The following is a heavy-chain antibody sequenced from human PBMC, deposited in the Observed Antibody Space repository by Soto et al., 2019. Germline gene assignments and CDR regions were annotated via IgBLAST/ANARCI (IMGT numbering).Heavy chain of an antibody. D-gene: IGHD3-3*01. CDR1: GGSISSGDFY. CDR2: IYYSGST. V-gene: IGHV4-30-4*01. CDR3: ARASSALTPGWFDS. Sequence: QVQLQESGPGLVKPSQTLSLTCTVSGGSISSGDFYWSWIRKPPGKGLEWIGYIYYSGSTYYNPSLKSRLTISVDTSKTQFSLRLRSVTAADTAVYYCARASSALTPGWFDSWGQGTLVTVSS. J-gene: IGHJ5*01.